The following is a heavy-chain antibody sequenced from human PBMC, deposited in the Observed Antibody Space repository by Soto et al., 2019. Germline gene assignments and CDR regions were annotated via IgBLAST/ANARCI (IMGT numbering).Heavy chain of an antibody. J-gene: IGHJ6*02. V-gene: IGHV4-4*02. CDR1: CGSISSSHW. CDR3: VRDADETAIVPAPWLV. Sequence: SETLSLTCAVSCGSISSSHWWGWVRQAPGKGLEWNGEIYHSGSTNYNPSLKSRITMSVDKSKNQFSVNLSSVTAADTAVYYCVRDADETAIVPAPWLVWGRGTMVTVSS. CDR2: IYHSGST. D-gene: IGHD2-21*02.